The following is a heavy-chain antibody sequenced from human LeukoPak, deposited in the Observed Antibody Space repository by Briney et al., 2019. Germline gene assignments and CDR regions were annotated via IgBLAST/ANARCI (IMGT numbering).Heavy chain of an antibody. V-gene: IGHV3-15*01. J-gene: IGHJ4*02. CDR1: GFTFSSYA. CDR3: TTEGLPGSFDY. D-gene: IGHD4-11*01. CDR2: IKSKADAGTT. Sequence: PGGSLRLSCAASGFTFSSYAMSWVRQAPGKGPEWVGRIKSKADAGTTEYAAPVKGRFTISRDDSKNTVYLQMNSLKTEDTAVYYCTTEGLPGSFDYWGQGTLVTVSS.